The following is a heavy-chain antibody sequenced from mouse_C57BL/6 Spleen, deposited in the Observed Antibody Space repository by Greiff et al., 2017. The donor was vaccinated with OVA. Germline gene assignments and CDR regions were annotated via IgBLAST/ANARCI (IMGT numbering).Heavy chain of an antibody. CDR2: IYPGDGDT. CDR3: ARSLVVRSYYFDY. CDR1: GYAFSSSW. J-gene: IGHJ2*01. D-gene: IGHD1-1*01. V-gene: IGHV1-82*01. Sequence: QVQLQQSGPELVKPGASVKISCKASGYAFSSSWMNWVKQRPGKGLEWIGRIYPGDGDTNYNGKFKGKATLTADKSSSTAYMQLSSLTSEDSAVYVCARSLVVRSYYFDYWGQGTTLTVSS.